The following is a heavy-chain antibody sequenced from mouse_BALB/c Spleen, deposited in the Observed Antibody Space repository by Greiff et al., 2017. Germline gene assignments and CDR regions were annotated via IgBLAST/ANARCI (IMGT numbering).Heavy chain of an antibody. J-gene: IGHJ4*01. CDR3: ARKDYDYAMDY. CDR2: ISSGSSTI. D-gene: IGHD1-1*02. Sequence: EVKLEESGGGLVQPGGSRKLSCAASGFTFSSFGMHWVRQAPEKGLEWVAYISSGSSTIYYADTVKGRFTISRDNPKNTLFLQMTSLRSEDTAMYYCARKDYDYAMDYWGQGTSVTVSS. CDR1: GFTFSSFG. V-gene: IGHV5-17*02.